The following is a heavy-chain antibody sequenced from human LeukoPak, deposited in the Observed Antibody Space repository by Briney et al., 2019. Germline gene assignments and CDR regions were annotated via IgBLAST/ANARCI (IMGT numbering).Heavy chain of an antibody. V-gene: IGHV5-10-1*01. CDR3: ASGDFWSGHRGY. D-gene: IGHD3-3*01. CDR2: IDPSDSYT. CDR1: GYSFTSYW. Sequence: GESLKISCKGSGYSFTSYWISWVRQMPGKGLEWMGRIDPSDSYTNYSPSFQGHVTISADKSISTAYLQWSSLKASDTAMYYCASGDFWSGHRGYWGQGTLVTVSS. J-gene: IGHJ4*02.